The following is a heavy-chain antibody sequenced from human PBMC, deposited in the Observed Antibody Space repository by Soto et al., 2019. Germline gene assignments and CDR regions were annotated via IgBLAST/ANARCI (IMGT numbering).Heavy chain of an antibody. CDR2: IIPSYDRV. J-gene: IGHJ4*02. CDR3: ARDPSNDYGDDTFDY. D-gene: IGHD4-17*01. V-gene: IGHV1-69*06. Sequence: QVHLVQSGAEVKKPGVSVRVSCKGSGDTFKSYAISWVRQAPGQGLEYMGGIIPSYDRVNYAQKFQGRVTMTADRSTSTAYMELRSLRSEDTAVYYCARDPSNDYGDDTFDYWGQGTLITVSS. CDR1: GDTFKSYA.